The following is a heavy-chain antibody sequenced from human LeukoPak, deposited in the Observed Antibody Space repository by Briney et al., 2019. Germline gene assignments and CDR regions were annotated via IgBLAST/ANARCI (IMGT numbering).Heavy chain of an antibody. CDR3: ARGNDY. CDR2: ISGSGTTT. V-gene: IGHV3-23*01. Sequence: GGSLRLSCAASGFMFTDHALSWVRQAPGKGLEWVSSISGSGTTTYYAESVRGRFTISRDNSKNTVYLQMNSLRAEDTAVYYCARGNDYWGQGTLVTVSS. CDR1: GFMFTDHA. J-gene: IGHJ4*02.